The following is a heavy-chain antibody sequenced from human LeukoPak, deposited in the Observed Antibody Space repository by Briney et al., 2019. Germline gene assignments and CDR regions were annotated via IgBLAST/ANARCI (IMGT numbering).Heavy chain of an antibody. D-gene: IGHD3-16*01. CDR1: GYTFTSYG. Sequence: GASVKVSCKASGYTFTSYGICWVRQAPGQGLEWMGWISSYNGNTNYAQKFQGRVTMTTDKSTSTAYMDLKSLRSDDTAVYYCAIGNWFDPWGQGTLVTVSS. J-gene: IGHJ5*02. CDR2: ISSYNGNT. CDR3: AIGNWFDP. V-gene: IGHV1-18*01.